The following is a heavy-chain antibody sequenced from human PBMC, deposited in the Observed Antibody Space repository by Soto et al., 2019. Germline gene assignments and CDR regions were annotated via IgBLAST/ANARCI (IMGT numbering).Heavy chain of an antibody. CDR1: GYTFTSYG. CDR3: EREVYSSSWPVHYYYGMDV. J-gene: IGHJ6*02. CDR2: ICTYNGNT. V-gene: IGHV1-18*01. D-gene: IGHD6-13*01. Sequence: ASVKVSCKASGYTFTSYGISWVRQAPGQGLDWIGWICTYNGNTNYAQKLQGRVTMTTDASTSTVYMELRSLRSDDTAVYFCEREVYSSSWPVHYYYGMDVWGQGTTVTVSS.